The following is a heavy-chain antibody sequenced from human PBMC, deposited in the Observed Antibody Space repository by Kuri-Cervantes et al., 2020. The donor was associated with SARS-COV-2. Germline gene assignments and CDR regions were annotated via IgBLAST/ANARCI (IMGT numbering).Heavy chain of an antibody. V-gene: IGHV4-34*01. D-gene: IGHD6-6*01. CDR2: IYHSGST. CDR1: GGSLSGYS. Sequence: SQTLSLTCAVYGGSLSGYSWTWIRQPPGKGLEWIGEIYHSGSTNYNPSLKSRVTISVDTSKNQFSLKVTSVTAADTAVYYCARGSIESRTSSLASFYFDYRGRGTPVTVSS. J-gene: IGHJ4*01. CDR3: ARGSIESRTSSLASFYFDY.